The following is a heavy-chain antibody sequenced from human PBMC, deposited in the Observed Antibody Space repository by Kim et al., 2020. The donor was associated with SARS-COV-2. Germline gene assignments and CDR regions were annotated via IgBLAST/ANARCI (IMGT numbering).Heavy chain of an antibody. D-gene: IGHD3-22*01. CDR1: GGSFSGYY. CDR3: ARGCLSHTMIVVVITAMIYYFDY. J-gene: IGHJ4*02. Sequence: SETLSLTCVVYGGSFSGYYWSWIRQPPGKGLEWIGEINDSGSTNYNPSLKRRVTIAVDTSQNQSSLKLNSVTAADTAVYYCARGCLSHTMIVVVITAMIYYFDYWGQGTLVTVSA. V-gene: IGHV4-34*01. CDR2: INDSGST.